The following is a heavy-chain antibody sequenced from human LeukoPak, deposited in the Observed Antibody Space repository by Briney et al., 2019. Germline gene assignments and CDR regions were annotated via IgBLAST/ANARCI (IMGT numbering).Heavy chain of an antibody. CDR2: IYHSGNT. D-gene: IGHD3-10*01. CDR1: GYSISSGYY. J-gene: IGHJ4*02. V-gene: IGHV4-38-2*01. Sequence: PSETLSLTCAVSGYSISSGYYWGWIRRPPGKGLERIGSIYHSGNTYYNPSLTSRVTISVDTSKNQFSLKLNSVTAADPADYCWARAKQSGGYIDYWGQGILVTVSS. CDR3: ARAKQSGGYIDY.